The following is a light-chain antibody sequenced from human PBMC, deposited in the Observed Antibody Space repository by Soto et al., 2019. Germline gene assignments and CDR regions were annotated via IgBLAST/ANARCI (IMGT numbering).Light chain of an antibody. V-gene: IGKV3-20*01. Sequence: EIVLTQSPGTLSLSPGESATLFCRASQTVSSSCLAWYQQKPGQAPRLLIYGVSSRATGIPDRFSGSGSGTAFTLTISRLQPEDFAVYYCQHYDKSAALTVGGGTNVEIK. J-gene: IGKJ4*01. CDR2: GVS. CDR1: QTVSSSC. CDR3: QHYDKSAALT.